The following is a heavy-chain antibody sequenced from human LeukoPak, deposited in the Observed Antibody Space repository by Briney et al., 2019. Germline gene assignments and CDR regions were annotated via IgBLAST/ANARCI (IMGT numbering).Heavy chain of an antibody. D-gene: IGHD1-26*01. V-gene: IGHV3-66*01. CDR1: GFTVNSNY. Sequence: GGSLRLSCAASGFTVNSNYMSWVRQAPGKGLEWVSVIYRSGSTYYADSVKDRFTISRDNSKNTLYLQMNSLRAEDTAVYYCTRDPFDSVGAPGNLPVVWGQGTLVTVS. CDR2: IYRSGST. J-gene: IGHJ4*02. CDR3: TRDPFDSVGAPGNLPVV.